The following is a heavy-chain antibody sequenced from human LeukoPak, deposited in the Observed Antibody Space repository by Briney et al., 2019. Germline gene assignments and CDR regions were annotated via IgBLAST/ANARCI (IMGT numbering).Heavy chain of an antibody. CDR2: INTDGSST. J-gene: IGHJ3*02. D-gene: IGHD3-16*01. CDR1: GFIFSSYW. CDR3: AGGEEYLGQGRPFDI. V-gene: IGHV3-74*01. Sequence: GGSLRLSCAASGFIFSSYWMHWVRQAPGKGLVWVSRINTDGSSTIYADSVKGRFTISRDNAKNTLYLQMNSLRVEDTAVYYWAGGEEYLGQGRPFDIWGQGTMVTVSS.